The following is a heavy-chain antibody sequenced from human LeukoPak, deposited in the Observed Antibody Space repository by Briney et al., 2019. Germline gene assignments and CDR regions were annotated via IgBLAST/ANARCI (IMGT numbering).Heavy chain of an antibody. CDR1: GYTFSSYA. D-gene: IGHD2-2*01. CDR3: ARALPGCDRTNCYGLDY. CDR2: INTNTANP. J-gene: IGHJ4*02. V-gene: IGHV7-4-1*02. Sequence: GSSVKVSCKASGYTFSSYAISWVRQAPGQGLEWMGWINTNTANPTYAQGFTGRFVFSLDTSVNTAYLQISSLKAEDTAVYYCARALPGCDRTNCYGLDYWGQGTLVTVSS.